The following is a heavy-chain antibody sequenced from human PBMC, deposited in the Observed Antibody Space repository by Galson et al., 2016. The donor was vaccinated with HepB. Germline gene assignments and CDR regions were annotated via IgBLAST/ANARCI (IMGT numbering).Heavy chain of an antibody. CDR3: ARDRREGYDFWSGTFGFDP. J-gene: IGHJ5*02. CDR1: GFTFSLYG. D-gene: IGHD3-3*01. V-gene: IGHV3-33*08. Sequence: SLRLSCAASGFTFSLYGMHWVRQAPGKGLEWVAVIWYDGNNKYYADSMKGRFTISRDNSKNTLYLQINSLRVEDTAVYYCARDRREGYDFWSGTFGFDPWGQGILVTVSS. CDR2: IWYDGNNK.